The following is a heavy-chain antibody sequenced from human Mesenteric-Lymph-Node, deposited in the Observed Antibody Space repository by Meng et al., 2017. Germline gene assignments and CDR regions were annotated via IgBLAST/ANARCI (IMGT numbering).Heavy chain of an antibody. CDR2: IYYRGST. CDR3: VISSHN. CDR1: GGSITSTSSY. V-gene: IGHV4-39*07. D-gene: IGHD3-3*02. Sequence: QVQLQGSGPGLVKPSETLSLTCTISGGSITSTSSYWGWVRQPPGKGLEWIGSIYYRGSTNYNPSLKSRISMSVDMSKNQFSLKVNSVTAADTAIYYCVISSHNWGQGTLVTVSS. J-gene: IGHJ4*02.